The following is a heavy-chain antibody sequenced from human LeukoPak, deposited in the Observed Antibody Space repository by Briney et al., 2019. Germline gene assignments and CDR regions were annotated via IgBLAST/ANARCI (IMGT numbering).Heavy chain of an antibody. V-gene: IGHV3-21*01. CDR3: ARVHTYDFWSGYPLDY. D-gene: IGHD3-3*01. J-gene: IGHJ4*02. CDR2: ISSSSSYI. Sequence: PGGSLRLSCAASGFTFSSYSMNWVRQAPGKGLEWVSSISSSSSYIYYADSVKGRFTISRDNAKNSLYLQMNSLRAEDTAVYYCARVHTYDFWSGYPLDYWGQGTLVTVSS. CDR1: GFTFSSYS.